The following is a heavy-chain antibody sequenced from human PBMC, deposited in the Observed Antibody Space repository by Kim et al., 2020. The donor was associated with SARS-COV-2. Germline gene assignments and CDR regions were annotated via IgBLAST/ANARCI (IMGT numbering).Heavy chain of an antibody. CDR1: GFTFEDYA. J-gene: IGHJ4*02. Sequence: GGSLRLSCAASGFTFEDYAMHWVQQSPGKGLEWVSGIGWNSRGIVYVDSVKGRFTISRDNAKNSLYLQMNSLTAEDTALYYCAAKIGGQTSFDYWGQGTL. CDR2: IGWNSRGI. D-gene: IGHD3-16*01. V-gene: IGHV3-9*01. CDR3: AAKIGGQTSFDY.